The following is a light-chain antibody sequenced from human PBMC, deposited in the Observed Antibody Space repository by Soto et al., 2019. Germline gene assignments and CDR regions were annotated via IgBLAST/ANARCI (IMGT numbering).Light chain of an antibody. V-gene: IGLV2-14*01. CDR3: FSYSTSNTHNYV. CDR2: EVN. J-gene: IGLJ1*01. CDR1: SSDIGGYNY. Sequence: QSALTQPASVSGSPGQSITVSCTGTSSDIGGYNYVSWYQHHPGKAPQLIIYEVNLRPSGVSDRFSASKSGDTASLTISGLQAGDEADYYCFSYSTSNTHNYVFGTGTKLTVL.